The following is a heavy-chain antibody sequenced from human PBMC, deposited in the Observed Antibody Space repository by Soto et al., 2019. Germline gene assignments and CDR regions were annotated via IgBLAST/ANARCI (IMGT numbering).Heavy chain of an antibody. V-gene: IGHV4-59*01. J-gene: IGHJ6*03. CDR2: IYYSGST. Sequence: PSETLSLTCTVSGGSISSYYWSWIRQPPGKGLEWIGYIYYSGSTNYNPSLKSRVTISVDTSKNQFSLKLSSVTAADTAVYYCARDQVDTAMVTGLRRRYYYYMDVWGKGTTVTVSS. CDR1: GGSISSYY. CDR3: ARDQVDTAMVTGLRRRYYYYMDV. D-gene: IGHD5-18*01.